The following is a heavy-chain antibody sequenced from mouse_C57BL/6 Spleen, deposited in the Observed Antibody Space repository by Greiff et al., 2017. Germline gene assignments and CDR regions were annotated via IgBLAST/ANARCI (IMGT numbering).Heavy chain of an antibody. CDR3: AKITTAVEGYFDV. CDR1: GFSLTSYG. Sequence: VKLMESGPGLVQPSQSLSITCTVSGFSLTSYGVHWVRQPPGKGLEWLGVIWSGGSTDYNAAFISRLSISKDNSKSQVFFKMNSLQADDTAIYYCAKITTAVEGYFDVWGTGTTVTVSS. J-gene: IGHJ1*03. V-gene: IGHV2-4*01. D-gene: IGHD1-2*01. CDR2: IWSGGST.